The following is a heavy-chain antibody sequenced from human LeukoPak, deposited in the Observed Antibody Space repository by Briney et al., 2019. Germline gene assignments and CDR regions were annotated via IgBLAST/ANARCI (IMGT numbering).Heavy chain of an antibody. D-gene: IGHD3-9*01. J-gene: IGHJ2*01. CDR1: GFTFSSYA. Sequence: GGSLRLSCAASGFTFSSYAMSWVRQAPGKGLEWVSTISGSGDTTYYADSVKGRFTISRDNAKNSLYLQMNSLRAEDTAVYYCARVQYYDILTGYNLLRYFDLWGRGTLVTVSS. CDR3: ARVQYYDILTGYNLLRYFDL. CDR2: ISGSGDTT. V-gene: IGHV3-23*01.